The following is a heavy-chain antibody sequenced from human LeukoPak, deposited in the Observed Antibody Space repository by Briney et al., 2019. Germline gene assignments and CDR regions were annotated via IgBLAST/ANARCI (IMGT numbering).Heavy chain of an antibody. V-gene: IGHV3-53*01. J-gene: IGHJ3*02. CDR2: IYSGGST. CDR3: ASRDYYDSSGYFDAFDI. Sequence: GGSLRLSCAASGFTFDDYGMSWVRQAPGKGLQWVSVIYSGGSTYYADSVKGRLTISRDDSKNTLYLQMNSLRAEDTAVYYCASRDYYDSSGYFDAFDIWGQGTMVTVSS. D-gene: IGHD3-22*01. CDR1: GFTFDDYG.